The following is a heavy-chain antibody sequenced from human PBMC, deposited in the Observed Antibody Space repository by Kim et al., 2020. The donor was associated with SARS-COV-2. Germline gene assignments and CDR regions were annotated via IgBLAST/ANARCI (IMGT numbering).Heavy chain of an antibody. Sequence: GGSLRLSCAASGFTFSTYAMSWVRQAPGKGLEWVSAISGSGGNTYDADSVKGRFTISRDNSKNPLYLQINSLRAEDTAVYYCAKERRGYCLNGVGYGEWDFWGGETRVTLSS. D-gene: IGHD2-8*01. CDR3: AKERRGYCLNGVGYGEWDF. CDR1: GFTFSTYA. CDR2: ISGSGGNT. V-gene: IGHV3-23*01. J-gene: IGHJ4*02.